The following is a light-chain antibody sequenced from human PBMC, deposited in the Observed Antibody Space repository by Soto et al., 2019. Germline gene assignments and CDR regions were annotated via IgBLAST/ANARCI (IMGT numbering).Light chain of an antibody. J-gene: IGKJ2*01. CDR1: QSVSSSY. V-gene: IGKV3-20*01. CDR3: QQYGSSIRYT. Sequence: EIVLTQSPGTLSLSPGERATLSCRASQSVSSSYLAWYQQKPGQAPRLLIYGASSRATGIPDRFSGSGSETDFTLTISRLEPEDFAVYYCQQYGSSIRYTFGQGTELEIK. CDR2: GAS.